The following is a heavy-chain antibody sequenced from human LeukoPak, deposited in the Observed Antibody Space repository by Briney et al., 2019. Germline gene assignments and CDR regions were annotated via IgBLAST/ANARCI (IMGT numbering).Heavy chain of an antibody. D-gene: IGHD1-14*01. V-gene: IGHV4-39*07. CDR2: IYYSGST. J-gene: IGHJ6*02. CDR1: GGSISSSSYY. Sequence: PSETLSLTCTVSGGSISSSSYYWGWIRQPPGKGLEWIGSIYYSGSTYYNPSLKSRVTISVDTSKNQFSLKLSSVTAADTAVYYCARGLQGNLLDYYYYGMDVWGQGTTVTVSS. CDR3: ARGLQGNLLDYYYYGMDV.